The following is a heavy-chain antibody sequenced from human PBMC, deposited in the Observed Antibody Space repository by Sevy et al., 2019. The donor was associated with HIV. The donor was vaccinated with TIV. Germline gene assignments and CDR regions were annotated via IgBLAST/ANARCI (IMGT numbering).Heavy chain of an antibody. D-gene: IGHD3-3*01. CDR2: ISRSGTTT. CDR3: ARDYDFWSGYTALSYYSLSYYYGMDV. CDR1: GLNFSKYS. V-gene: IGHV3-48*04. Sequence: GGSLRLSCAASGLNFSKYSFNWVRQAPEKGLEWISHISRSGTTTYYAESVKGRFTVSRDNAKNSLYLQMSSLRGEDTAVYYCARDYDFWSGYTALSYYSLSYYYGMDVWGQGTTVTVSS. J-gene: IGHJ6*02.